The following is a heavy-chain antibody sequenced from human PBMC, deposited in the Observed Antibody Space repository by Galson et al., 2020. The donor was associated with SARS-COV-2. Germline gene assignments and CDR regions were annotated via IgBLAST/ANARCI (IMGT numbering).Heavy chain of an antibody. CDR2: IYYTGTT. CDR1: GGSIRSYY. D-gene: IGHD3-22*01. V-gene: IGHV4-59*01. Sequence: SETLSLTCTVSGGSIRSYYWSWIRQSPGKELEWIGYIYYTGTTKYNPSLESRVTISVDTSKDQFSLRLKSVTAADTAVYYCAREEYYYETTGAPSIAFDIWGQGTMVTVSS. J-gene: IGHJ3*02. CDR3: AREEYYYETTGAPSIAFDI.